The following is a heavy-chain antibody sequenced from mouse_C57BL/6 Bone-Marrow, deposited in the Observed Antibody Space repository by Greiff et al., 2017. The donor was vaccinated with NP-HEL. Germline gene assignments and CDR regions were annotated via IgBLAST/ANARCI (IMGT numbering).Heavy chain of an antibody. CDR1: EYEFPSHD. J-gene: IGHJ3*01. CDR2: INSDGGST. CDR3: ARHGSNYGGFAY. D-gene: IGHD2-5*01. Sequence: EVMLVESGGGLVQPGESLKLSCESSEYEFPSHDMSWVRKTPEKRLELVAAINSDGGSTYYPDTMERRFIISRDNTKKTLYLQMSSLRSEDTALFYCARHGSNYGGFAYWSQGTLVTVSA. V-gene: IGHV5-2*01.